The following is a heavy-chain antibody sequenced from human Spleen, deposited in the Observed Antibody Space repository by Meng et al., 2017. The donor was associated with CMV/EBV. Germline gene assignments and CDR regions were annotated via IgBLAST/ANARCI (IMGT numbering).Heavy chain of an antibody. Sequence: GESLKISCAASGFTFRAYNMNWVRQAPGKGLEWVSSISSTGTYIYYADSVKGRFTISRDNAKNSLYLQMNSLRAEDTAVYYCASSFSDYYFDYWGQGTLVTVSS. CDR3: ASSFSDYYFDY. CDR1: GFTFRAYN. V-gene: IGHV3-21*01. J-gene: IGHJ4*02. CDR2: ISSTGTYI.